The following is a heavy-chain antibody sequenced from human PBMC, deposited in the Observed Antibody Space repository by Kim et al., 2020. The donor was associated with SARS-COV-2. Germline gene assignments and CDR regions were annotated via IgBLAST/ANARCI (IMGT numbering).Heavy chain of an antibody. J-gene: IGHJ6*02. CDR3: AKDLVSSWDTGSASYYYGMDV. CDR1: GFTFSSYG. D-gene: IGHD6-6*01. CDR2: IWYDGSNK. Sequence: GGSLRLSCAASGFTFSSYGMHWVRQAPGKGLEWVAVIWYDGSNKYYADSVKGRFTISRDNSKNTLYLQMNSLRAEDTAVYYCAKDLVSSWDTGSASYYYGMDVWGHGTTVTVSS. V-gene: IGHV3-33*06.